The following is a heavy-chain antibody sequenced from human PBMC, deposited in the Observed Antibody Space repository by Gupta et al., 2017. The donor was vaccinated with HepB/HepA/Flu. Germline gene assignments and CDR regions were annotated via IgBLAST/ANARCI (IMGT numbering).Heavy chain of an antibody. D-gene: IGHD4-17*01. CDR2: ISSVGSTT. Sequence: EVQLVESGGDVVQHGGSMRLSCTGSGSTFDNYEMNWVRQAPGKGLEWVSYISSVGSTTYYADSVKGRFIISRDNAKNSLYLQMNSLRAEDTAIYFCARAPTVPSLDYWGQGTPVTVSS. J-gene: IGHJ4*02. CDR1: GSTFDNYE. V-gene: IGHV3-48*03. CDR3: ARAPTVPSLDY.